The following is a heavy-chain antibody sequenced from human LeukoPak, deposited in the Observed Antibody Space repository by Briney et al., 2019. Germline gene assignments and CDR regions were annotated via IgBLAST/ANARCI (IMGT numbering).Heavy chain of an antibody. V-gene: IGHV4-61*02. D-gene: IGHD3-22*01. CDR2: IYTSGST. CDR3: ARPLNYDSSGYGAFDI. Sequence: PSQTLSLTCTVSGDSISSGRYYWSWIRQPAGKGLEWIGRIYTSGSTNYNPSLKSRVTISVDTSKNQFSLKLSSVTAADTAVYYCARPLNYDSSGYGAFDIWGQGTMVTVSS. CDR1: GDSISSGRYY. J-gene: IGHJ3*02.